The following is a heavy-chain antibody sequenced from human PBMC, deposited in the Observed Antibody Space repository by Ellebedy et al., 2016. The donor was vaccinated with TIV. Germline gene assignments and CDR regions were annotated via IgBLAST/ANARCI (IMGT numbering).Heavy chain of an antibody. J-gene: IGHJ5*02. CDR3: ARDPGGGGAYGDNWFDP. CDR1: GFSVSRHF. CDR2: IYSGDGT. V-gene: IGHV3-66*01. D-gene: IGHD4-17*01. Sequence: GESLKISCAVSGFSVSRHFMSWVRQAPGKGLEWVSIIYSGDGTNYTDSVRGRFTISRDDSKNTLSLQMNSLRAEDTAVYYCARDPGGGGAYGDNWFDPWGRGTLVTVSS.